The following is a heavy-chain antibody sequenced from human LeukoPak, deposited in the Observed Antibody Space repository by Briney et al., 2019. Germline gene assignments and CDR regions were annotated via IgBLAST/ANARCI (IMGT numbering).Heavy chain of an antibody. J-gene: IGHJ3*01. CDR3: ARRLYCSGDICYTGPDAFDL. V-gene: IGHV3-33*01. CDR1: GFAFSAYD. CDR2: IWYDGSNK. Sequence: GGSLRLSCAASGFAFSAYDMHWVRQAPGKGLEGVAAIWYDGSNKYYADSVKGRLTISRDNSKNTVYLQMNSLRAEDTAVYYCARRLYCSGDICYTGPDAFDLWGQGTMVTVSS. D-gene: IGHD2-2*02.